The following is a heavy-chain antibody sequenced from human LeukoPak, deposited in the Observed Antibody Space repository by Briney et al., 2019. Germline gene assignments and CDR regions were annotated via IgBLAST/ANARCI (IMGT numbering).Heavy chain of an antibody. V-gene: IGHV4-38-2*02. CDR1: GYSISSGYY. CDR3: ARSVGRYCSGGSCYPFDY. Sequence: SETLSLTCTVSGYSISSGYYWGWIRQPPGKGLEWIGSIYHSGSTYYNPSLKSRVTISVDTSKNQLSLKLSSVTAADTAVYYCARSVGRYCSGGSCYPFDYWGQGTLVTVSS. D-gene: IGHD2-15*01. CDR2: IYHSGST. J-gene: IGHJ4*02.